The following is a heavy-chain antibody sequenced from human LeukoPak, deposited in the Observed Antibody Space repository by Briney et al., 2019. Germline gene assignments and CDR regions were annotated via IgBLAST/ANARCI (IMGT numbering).Heavy chain of an antibody. D-gene: IGHD4-17*01. V-gene: IGHV3-49*04. CDR1: GFTFSSYW. J-gene: IGHJ4*02. CDR3: TIRTGASFDY. CDR2: IRSKAYGGTT. Sequence: SGGSLRLSCAASGFTFSSYWMSWVRQAPGKGLEWVGFIRSKAYGGTTEYAASVKGRFTISRDDSKSIAYLQMNSLKTEDTAVYYCTIRTGASFDYWGQGTLVTVSS.